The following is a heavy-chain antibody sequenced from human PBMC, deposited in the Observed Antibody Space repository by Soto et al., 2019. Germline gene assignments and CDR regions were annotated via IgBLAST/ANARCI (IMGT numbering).Heavy chain of an antibody. CDR3: ARDRRSSSSWFDP. J-gene: IGHJ5*02. V-gene: IGHV3-7*05. CDR2: IKQDGSEK. CDR1: GFTFSSYW. D-gene: IGHD6-6*01. Sequence: PGGSLILSCAASGFTFSSYWMSWVRQAPGKGLEWVANIKQDGSEKYYVDSVKGRFTISRDNAKNSLYLQMNSLRAEDTAVYYCARDRRSSSSWFDPWGQGTLVTVSS.